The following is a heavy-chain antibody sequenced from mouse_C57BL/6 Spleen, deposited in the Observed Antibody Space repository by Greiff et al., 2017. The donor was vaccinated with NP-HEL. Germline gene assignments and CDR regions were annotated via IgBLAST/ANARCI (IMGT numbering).Heavy chain of an antibody. CDR1: GYSITSGYY. CDR2: ISYDGSN. J-gene: IGHJ2*01. Sequence: ESGPGLVKPSQSLSLTCSVTGYSITSGYYWNWIRQFPGNKLEWMGYISYDGSNNYNPSLKNRISITRDTSKNQFFLKLNSVTTEDTATYYCARENVYFDYWGQGTTLTVSS. V-gene: IGHV3-6*01. CDR3: ARENVYFDY.